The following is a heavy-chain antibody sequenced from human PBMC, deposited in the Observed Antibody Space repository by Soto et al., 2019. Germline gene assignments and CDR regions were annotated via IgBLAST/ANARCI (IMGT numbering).Heavy chain of an antibody. Sequence: ASVKVSCKASGYTFTGYYMHWVRQAPGQGLEWMGWINPNSGGTNYAQKFQGWVTMTRDTSISTAYMELSRLRSDDTAVYYCARGYGVVVAETKSDAFDIWGQGTMVTVSS. CDR2: INPNSGGT. V-gene: IGHV1-2*04. J-gene: IGHJ3*02. CDR3: ARGYGVVVAETKSDAFDI. D-gene: IGHD2-15*01. CDR1: GYTFTGYY.